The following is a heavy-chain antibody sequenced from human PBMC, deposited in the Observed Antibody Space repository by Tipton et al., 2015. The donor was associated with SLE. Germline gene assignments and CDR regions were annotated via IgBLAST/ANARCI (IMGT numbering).Heavy chain of an antibody. V-gene: IGHV3-53*04. J-gene: IGHJ4*02. CDR1: GFTVSSSY. Sequence: SLRLSCVVSGFTVSSSYVSWVRQAPGRGLEWVSAIDSSGTTYYADSVKGRFTISRHNSQNTVYVQMNRLRAEDTAVYYCASYYYDSRGYCHFDSWGQGTLVTVSS. CDR3: ASYYYDSRGYCHFDS. D-gene: IGHD3-22*01. CDR2: IDSSGTT.